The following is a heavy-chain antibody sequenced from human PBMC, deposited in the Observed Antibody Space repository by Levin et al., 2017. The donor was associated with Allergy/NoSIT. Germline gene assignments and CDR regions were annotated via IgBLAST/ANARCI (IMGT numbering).Heavy chain of an antibody. V-gene: IGHV1-18*01. CDR1: GYTFTSYG. CDR3: AIPAWFGAGDYYDYGMDV. J-gene: IGHJ6*02. D-gene: IGHD3-10*01. Sequence: ASVKVSCKASGYTFTSYGISWVRQAPGQGLEWMGWISAYNGNTNYAQKLQGRVTMTTDTSTSTAYMELRSLRSDDTAVYYCAIPAWFGAGDYYDYGMDVWGQGTTVTVSS. CDR2: ISAYNGNT.